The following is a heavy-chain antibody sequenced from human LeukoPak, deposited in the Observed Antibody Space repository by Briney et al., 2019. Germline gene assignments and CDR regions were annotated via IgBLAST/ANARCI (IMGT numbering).Heavy chain of an antibody. CDR1: GDSISSGDYY. Sequence: SETLSLTCTVSGDSISSGDYYWSWIRQPPGKGLEWIGYMYYSGSTNYNPSLKSRVTISVDMSKNQVSLKLSSVTAADTAVYYCARDRVGQRLVGRKYYYYYMDVWGKGTTVTISS. CDR3: ARDRVGQRLVGRKYYYYYMDV. V-gene: IGHV4-61*08. J-gene: IGHJ6*03. CDR2: MYYSGST. D-gene: IGHD6-13*01.